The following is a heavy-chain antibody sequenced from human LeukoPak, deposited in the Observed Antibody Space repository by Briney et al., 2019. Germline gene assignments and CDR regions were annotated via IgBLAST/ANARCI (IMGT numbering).Heavy chain of an antibody. CDR3: AKSNDSSGYYD. J-gene: IGHJ4*02. D-gene: IGHD3-22*01. Sequence: GGSLRRSCAASGFTFSSYAMSWVRQAPGKGLEWVSAISGSGSSTYYADSVKGRFTISRDNSKNTLYLQMNSLRAEDTAVYYCAKSNDSSGYYDWGQGTLVTVSS. CDR2: ISGSGSST. CDR1: GFTFSSYA. V-gene: IGHV3-23*01.